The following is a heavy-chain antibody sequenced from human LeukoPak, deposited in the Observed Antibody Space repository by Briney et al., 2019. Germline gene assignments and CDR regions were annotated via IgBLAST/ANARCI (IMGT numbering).Heavy chain of an antibody. J-gene: IGHJ6*03. CDR2: ISYDGSNK. Sequence: GGSLRLSCAASGFAFYKSWMNWVRQTPGEGLGWVSVISYDGSNKYYTDSVKGGFSITRYNAKNSLYLQMNSLRAEDTAIYYCARDPYSGSYGDSYYYYMDVWGKGTTVTISS. CDR3: ARDPYSGSYGDSYYYYMDV. D-gene: IGHD1-26*01. V-gene: IGHV3-30*03. CDR1: GFAFYKSW.